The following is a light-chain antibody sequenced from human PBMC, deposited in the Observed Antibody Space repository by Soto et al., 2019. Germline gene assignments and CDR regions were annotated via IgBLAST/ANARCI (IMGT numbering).Light chain of an antibody. CDR2: SNN. J-gene: IGLJ2*01. CDR3: AAWDDSLNGHVV. Sequence: QSVLTQPPSASGTPGQRVTISCSGSSSNIGSNTVNWYQQLPGTAPKLLICSNNQRPSGVPDRFSGSTSGASASLAISGLQSEDEADYYCAAWDDSLNGHVVFGGGTKLTVL. CDR1: SSNIGSNT. V-gene: IGLV1-44*01.